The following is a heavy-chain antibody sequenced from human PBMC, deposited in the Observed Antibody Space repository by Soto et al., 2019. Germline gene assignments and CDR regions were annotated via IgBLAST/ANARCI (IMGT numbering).Heavy chain of an antibody. J-gene: IGHJ3*02. D-gene: IGHD5-18*01. CDR2: IYYSGST. CDR3: ARDLQRGYSYGYGAFDI. CDR1: GGSVSSGSYY. V-gene: IGHV4-61*01. Sequence: SETLSLTCTVSGGSVSSGSYYWSWIRQPPGKGLEWIGYIYYSGSTNYNPSLKSRVTISVDTSKNQFSLKLSSVTAAGTAVYYCARDLQRGYSYGYGAFDIWGQGTMVTVSS.